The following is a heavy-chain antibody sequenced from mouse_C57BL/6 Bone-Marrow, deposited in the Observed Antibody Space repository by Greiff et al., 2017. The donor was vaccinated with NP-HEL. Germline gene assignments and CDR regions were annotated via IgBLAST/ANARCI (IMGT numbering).Heavy chain of an antibody. V-gene: IGHV1-64*01. CDR1: GYTFTSYW. J-gene: IGHJ2*01. D-gene: IGHD1-1*01. Sequence: VQLQQPGAELVKPGASVKLSCKASGYTFTSYWMHWVKQRPGQGLEWIGMIHPNSGSTNYNEKFKSKATLTVDKSSSTAYMQLSSLTSEDSAVYYCARKWRITTVVATYYFDYWGQGTTLTVSS. CDR2: IHPNSGST. CDR3: ARKWRITTVVATYYFDY.